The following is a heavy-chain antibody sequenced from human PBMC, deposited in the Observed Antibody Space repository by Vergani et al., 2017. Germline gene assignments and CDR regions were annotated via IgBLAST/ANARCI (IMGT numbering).Heavy chain of an antibody. CDR1: VGSIISSSYY. V-gene: IGHV4-39*07. Sequence: QVQLQESGPGLVKPSEPLSLTCTVSVGSIISSSYYWGWIRQPPGKGLEWIGSIYYSGSTYYNPSLKRRVTISVDTSKNQFSLKLSSVTAADTAVYYCARDQGHCSSTSCYRGALGPLXFDYWGQGTLVTVSA. J-gene: IGHJ4*02. CDR2: IYYSGST. CDR3: ARDQGHCSSTSCYRGALGPLXFDY. D-gene: IGHD2-2*02.